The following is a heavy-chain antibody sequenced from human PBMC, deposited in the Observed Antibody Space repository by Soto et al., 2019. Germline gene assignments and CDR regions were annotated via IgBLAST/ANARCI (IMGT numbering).Heavy chain of an antibody. Sequence: PGGSLRLSCAASGFTFSSYAMSWVRQAPGKGLEWVSAISGSGGSTYYADSVKGRFTISRDNSKNTLYLQMNSLRAEDTAVYYCARFRGYGLWYFDLWGRGALVTVSS. J-gene: IGHJ2*01. V-gene: IGHV3-23*01. CDR2: ISGSGGST. D-gene: IGHD5-12*01. CDR3: ARFRGYGLWYFDL. CDR1: GFTFSSYA.